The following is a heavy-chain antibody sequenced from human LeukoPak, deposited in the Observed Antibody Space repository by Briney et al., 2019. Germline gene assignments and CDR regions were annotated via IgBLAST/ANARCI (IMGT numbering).Heavy chain of an antibody. Sequence: PGGSLRLSCAASGFTFDDYAMHWVRQAPGKGLEWVSGISWNSGSIGYADSVKGRFTISRDNAKNSLYLQMNSLRAEDTALYYCAKASGETLTYYFDYWGQGTLVTVSS. CDR2: ISWNSGSI. J-gene: IGHJ4*02. CDR3: AKASGETLTYYFDY. D-gene: IGHD3-10*01. V-gene: IGHV3-9*01. CDR1: GFTFDDYA.